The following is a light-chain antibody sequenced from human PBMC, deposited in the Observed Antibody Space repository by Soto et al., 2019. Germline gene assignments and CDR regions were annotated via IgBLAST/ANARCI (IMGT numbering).Light chain of an antibody. CDR3: QQYNNWPPWT. J-gene: IGKJ1*01. CDR2: GAS. V-gene: IGKV3-15*01. Sequence: EIVMTQSPATLSVSPWETATLSCRASQSVSSNLAWYQQKPGQAPRLLIYGASTRATGIPARFSGSGSGTEFTLTISSLQSEDFAVYYCQQYNNWPPWTFGQGTKVEIK. CDR1: QSVSSN.